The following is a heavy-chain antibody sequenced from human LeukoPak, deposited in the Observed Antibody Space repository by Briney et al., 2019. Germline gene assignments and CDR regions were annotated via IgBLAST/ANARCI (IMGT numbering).Heavy chain of an antibody. CDR1: GFTFSSYG. D-gene: IGHD3-10*01. Sequence: GRSLRLSCAASGFTFSSYGMHWVRQAPGKGLEWVAVIWYDGSNKYYADSVKGRFTISGDNSKNTLYLQMNSLRAEDTAVYYCARAPGAVDPFDYWGQGTLVTVSS. V-gene: IGHV3-33*01. CDR3: ARAPGAVDPFDY. CDR2: IWYDGSNK. J-gene: IGHJ4*02.